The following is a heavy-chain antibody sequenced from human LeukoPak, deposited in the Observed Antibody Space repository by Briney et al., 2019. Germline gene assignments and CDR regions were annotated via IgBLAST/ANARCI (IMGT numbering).Heavy chain of an antibody. CDR3: ARGRGYRNRGHYYYMDV. CDR1: VGSFSGYY. J-gene: IGHJ6*03. CDR2: INHSGST. V-gene: IGHV4-34*01. Sequence: PSETLSLTCAVYVGSFSGYYWSWIRQPPGKGLEWIGEINHSGSTNYNPSLKSRVTISVDTSKNQFSLKLSSVTAADTAVYYCARGRGYRNRGHYYYMDVWGKGTTVTVSS. D-gene: IGHD1-14*01.